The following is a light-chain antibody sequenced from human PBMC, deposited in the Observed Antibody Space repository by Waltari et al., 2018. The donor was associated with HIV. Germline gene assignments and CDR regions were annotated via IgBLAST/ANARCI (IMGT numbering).Light chain of an antibody. CDR2: DAS. Sequence: ATLSLSLGERATLSCRASQSIATYLAWFQQKPGQAPRLLIYDASNRATGIPARFSGSGSGTDFTLTISSLEPEDFGIYYCQQRNIPITFGQGTRLEI. CDR3: QQRNIPIT. CDR1: QSIATY. V-gene: IGKV3-11*01. J-gene: IGKJ5*01.